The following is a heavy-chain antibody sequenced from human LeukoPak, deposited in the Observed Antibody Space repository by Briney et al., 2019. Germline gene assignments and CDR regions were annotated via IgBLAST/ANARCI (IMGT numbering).Heavy chain of an antibody. Sequence: PSETLPLTCSVSGGSVSSSSYYWGWVRQPPGKGLEWIGSFHYSGSTYYNPSLKSRVTISGDTSKNQFSLKLRSVTAADTAVYYCASLVVVVVTASEIDYRGQGTLVTVSS. CDR3: ASLVVVVVTASEIDY. CDR2: FHYSGST. D-gene: IGHD2-21*02. CDR1: GGSVSSSSYY. J-gene: IGHJ4*02. V-gene: IGHV4-39*01.